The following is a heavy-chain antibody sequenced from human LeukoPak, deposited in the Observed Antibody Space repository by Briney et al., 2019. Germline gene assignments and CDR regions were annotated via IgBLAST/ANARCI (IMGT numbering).Heavy chain of an antibody. J-gene: IGHJ4*02. CDR2: IYSGGST. CDR1: GFTVSSNY. V-gene: IGHV3-53*01. D-gene: IGHD5-18*01. CDR3: ASWVQLRYFDY. Sequence: PGGSLRLSCAASGFTVSSNYMSWVRQAPGKGLEWVSVIYSGGSTYYADSVKGRFTISRDNSKNTLYLQMNSLRAEDTAVYYCASWVQLRYFDYWGQGTLVTVSS.